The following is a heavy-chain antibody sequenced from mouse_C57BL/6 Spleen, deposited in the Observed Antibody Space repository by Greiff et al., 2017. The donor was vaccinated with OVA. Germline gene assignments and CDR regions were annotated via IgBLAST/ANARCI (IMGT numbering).Heavy chain of an antibody. CDR3: AREGNSYAMDY. CDR1: GYTFTDYY. J-gene: IGHJ4*01. D-gene: IGHD2-1*01. V-gene: IGHV1-26*01. CDR2: INPNNGGT. Sequence: EVQLQQSGPELVKPGASVKISCKASGYTFTDYYMNWVKQSHGKSLEWIGDINPNNGGTSYNQKFKGKATLTVDKSSSTAYMELRSLTSEDSAVYYCAREGNSYAMDYWGQGTSVTVSS.